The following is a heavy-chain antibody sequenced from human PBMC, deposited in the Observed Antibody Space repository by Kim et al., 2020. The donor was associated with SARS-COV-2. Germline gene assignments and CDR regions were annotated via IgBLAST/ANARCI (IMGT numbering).Heavy chain of an antibody. CDR1: GYTFTSYS. V-gene: IGHV1-3*01. J-gene: IGHJ4*01. CDR2: INAGNGNT. CDR3: GRGHGYGLGSYAPPTDY. Sequence: ASVNVSCKASGYTFTSYSMHWVRQAPGQRLEWMGWINAGNGNTKYSQKFQGRVTITRDTSASTAYMELSSLRSEDTAVYYCGRGHGYGLGSYAPPTDYCG. D-gene: IGHD3-10*01.